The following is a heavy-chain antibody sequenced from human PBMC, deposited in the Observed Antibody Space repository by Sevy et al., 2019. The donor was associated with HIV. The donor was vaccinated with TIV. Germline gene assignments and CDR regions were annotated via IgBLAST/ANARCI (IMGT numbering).Heavy chain of an antibody. V-gene: IGHV3-21*01. D-gene: IGHD3-22*01. J-gene: IGHJ6*02. CDR1: GFTFSSYS. Sequence: GGSLRLSCAASGFTFSSYSMNWVRQAPGKGLEWVSSISSSSSYIYYADSVKGRFTISRENAKNSLYLQMKSLRAEDTAVYYCARDSRPYYYDSSGYFYYYYYGMDVWGQGTTVTVSS. CDR2: ISSSSSYI. CDR3: ARDSRPYYYDSSGYFYYYYYGMDV.